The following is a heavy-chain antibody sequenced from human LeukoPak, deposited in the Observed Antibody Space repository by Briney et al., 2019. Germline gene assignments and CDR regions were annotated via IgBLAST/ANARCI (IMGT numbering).Heavy chain of an antibody. D-gene: IGHD6-19*01. CDR1: GFTFSSYE. CDR3: ARAGIAVAGTADY. CDR2: ISSSGSTI. Sequence: GGSLRLSCAASGFTFSSYEMNWVRQAPGKGLEWVSYISSSGSTIYYADSVKGRFTISRDNAKNSLYLQINSLRAEDTAVYYCARAGIAVAGTADYWGQGTLITVSS. J-gene: IGHJ4*02. V-gene: IGHV3-48*03.